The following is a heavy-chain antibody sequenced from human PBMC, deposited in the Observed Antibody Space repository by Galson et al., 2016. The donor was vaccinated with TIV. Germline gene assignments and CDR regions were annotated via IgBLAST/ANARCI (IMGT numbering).Heavy chain of an antibody. V-gene: IGHV4-4*07. D-gene: IGHD1-14*01. CDR1: GDSVSRYY. Sequence: LSLTCSVSGDSVSRYYWSWVRQSPGKGLEWIGRIFTDGTTTYNPSLKSRVTMSVDTSKRQFSLRLTSVTAADTAVYYCATVNTNSRKYFDYWGQGIKVTVSS. CDR2: IFTDGTT. CDR3: ATVNTNSRKYFDY. J-gene: IGHJ4*02.